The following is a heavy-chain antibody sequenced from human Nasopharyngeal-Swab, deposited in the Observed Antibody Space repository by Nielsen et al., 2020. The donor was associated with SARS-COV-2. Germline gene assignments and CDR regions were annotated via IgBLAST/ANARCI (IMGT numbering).Heavy chain of an antibody. Sequence: SETLSLTCTVSGGSISSYYWSWIRQPPGKGLEWIGYIYYSGSTNYNPSLKSRVTISVDTSKNQFSLKLSSVTAADTAVYYCASGADGSGSHGGYYYYYYGMDVWGQGTTVTVSS. V-gene: IGHV4-59*01. CDR3: ASGADGSGSHGGYYYYYYGMDV. CDR2: IYYSGST. J-gene: IGHJ6*02. D-gene: IGHD3-10*01. CDR1: GGSISSYY.